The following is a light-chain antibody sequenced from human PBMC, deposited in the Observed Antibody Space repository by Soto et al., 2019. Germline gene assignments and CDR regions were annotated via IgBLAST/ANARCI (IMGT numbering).Light chain of an antibody. CDR3: QQYNNGPPCT. CDR2: GAS. Sequence: EIVLTQSPATLSVSPGERATLSCWASQSIKTYLAWSQQKPGQAPRLLIYGASTRATGIPARFSGSGSGTEFALTISSRQSEDSALYYCQQYNNGPPCTFGPGTRVDVK. CDR1: QSIKTY. V-gene: IGKV3-15*01. J-gene: IGKJ3*01.